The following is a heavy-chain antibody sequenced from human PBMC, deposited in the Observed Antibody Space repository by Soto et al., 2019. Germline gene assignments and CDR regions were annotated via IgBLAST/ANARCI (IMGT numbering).Heavy chain of an antibody. J-gene: IGHJ4*02. Sequence: QVQLQESGPGLVKPSQTLSLTCTVSGGSISSGGYYWSWIRQHPGKGLEWIGYIYYSGSTYYNPSLKSRVNISVDTPMNQCSPKLRSVTHGDTAVDYCAIDGPAGGGGIDYSGQGTLVTVAS. V-gene: IGHV4-31*03. D-gene: IGHD2-15*01. CDR1: GGSISSGGYY. CDR3: AIDGPAGGGGIDY. CDR2: IYYSGST.